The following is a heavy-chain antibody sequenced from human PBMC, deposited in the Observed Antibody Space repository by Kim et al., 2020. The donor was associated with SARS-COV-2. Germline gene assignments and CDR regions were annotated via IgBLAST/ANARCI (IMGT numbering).Heavy chain of an antibody. CDR2: IIPIFGTI. CDR3: TTERHYDGSDSYHFDL. CDR1: GGTFSRYT. Sequence: SVKVSCKASGGTFSRYTISWVRQAPGQGLEWMGGIIPIFGTITYAHKFQGRVTITADESTNTADMELSSLRSEDTAVYYCTTERHYDGSDSYHFDLGGKRPLVSV. J-gene: IGHJ4*02. V-gene: IGHV1-69*13. D-gene: IGHD3-10*01.